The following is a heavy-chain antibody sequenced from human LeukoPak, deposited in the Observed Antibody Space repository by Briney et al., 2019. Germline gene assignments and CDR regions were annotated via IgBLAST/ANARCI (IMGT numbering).Heavy chain of an antibody. CDR3: HYDSSGHDAFDI. CDR2: ISSSGSTK. Sequence: PGGSLTLSCAAPGFTFSSYEMNWVRQAPGKGLEWVSSISSSGSTKYYADSLKGRFTISRDSARNSLYLQMNSLRAEDTAVYYCHYDSSGHDAFDIWGQGTMVTVSS. J-gene: IGHJ3*02. D-gene: IGHD3-22*01. CDR1: GFTFSSYE. V-gene: IGHV3-48*03.